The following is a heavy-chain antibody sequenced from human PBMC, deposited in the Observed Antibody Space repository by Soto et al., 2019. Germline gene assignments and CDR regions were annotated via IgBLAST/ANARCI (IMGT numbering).Heavy chain of an antibody. D-gene: IGHD2-15*01. V-gene: IGHV4-39*01. CDR1: GGSISSTNYY. Sequence: QLQLQESGPGLVKPSETLSLTCTVSGGSISSTNYYWGWIRQPPGKGLEWIGSIYFTGSTYYNPSLKSRVTISVDTSKNQFSLNLSSVTAADTAVYYCARHGEYCSGGSCPWGQGTLVTVSS. CDR2: IYFTGST. CDR3: ARHGEYCSGGSCP. J-gene: IGHJ5*02.